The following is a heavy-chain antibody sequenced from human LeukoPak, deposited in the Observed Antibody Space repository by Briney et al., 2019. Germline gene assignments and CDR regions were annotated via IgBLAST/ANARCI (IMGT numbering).Heavy chain of an antibody. Sequence: SETLSLTCTVSGGSVGSSCCYWGWIRQPPGRGLEWIGNIYYSGNTYYSPSLKSRVTMSVDTSKNQLSLKLSSAAAADTAVYYCARSLGYCSSGSCYVFDYWGQGILVTVSS. CDR1: GGSVGSSCCY. CDR3: ARSLGYCSSGSCYVFDY. J-gene: IGHJ4*02. CDR2: IYYSGNT. D-gene: IGHD2-15*01. V-gene: IGHV4-39*01.